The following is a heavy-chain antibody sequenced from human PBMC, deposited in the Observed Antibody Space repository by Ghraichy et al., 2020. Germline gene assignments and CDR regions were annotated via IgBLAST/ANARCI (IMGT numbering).Heavy chain of an antibody. CDR1: GYTFTSYD. CDR2: MNPNSGNT. V-gene: IGHV1-8*01. CDR3: ARAGRVVTIFGVVANKYYFDY. D-gene: IGHD3-3*01. Sequence: ASVKVSCKASGYTFTSYDINWVRQATGQGLEWMGWMNPNSGNTGYAQKFQGRVTMTRNTTISTAYMELSSLRSEDTAVYYCARAGRVVTIFGVVANKYYFDYWGQGTLVTVSS. J-gene: IGHJ4*02.